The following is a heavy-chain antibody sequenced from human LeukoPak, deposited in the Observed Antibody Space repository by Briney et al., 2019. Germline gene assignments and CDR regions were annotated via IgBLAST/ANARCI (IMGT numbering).Heavy chain of an antibody. CDR1: GGSISSSGYS. D-gene: IGHD2/OR15-2a*01. V-gene: IGHV4-30-2*01. CDR2: FYPSGTT. Sequence: PSETLSLTCAVSGGSISSSGYSWSWIRQPPGKGLEWIGYFYPSGTTYYNPSLKSRVTISVDKSRNQFSLNLSSVTAADTAVYFCARAENRGFDYWGQGTLVTASS. J-gene: IGHJ4*02. CDR3: ARAENRGFDY.